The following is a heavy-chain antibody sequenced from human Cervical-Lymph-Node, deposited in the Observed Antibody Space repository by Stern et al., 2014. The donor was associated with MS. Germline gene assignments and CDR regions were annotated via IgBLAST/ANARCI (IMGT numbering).Heavy chain of an antibody. Sequence: QVQLQESGPGLVKPSETLSLTCTVSGGSVSDYYSTWIRQRPGKGLEWIGYISDTGTTNYNPSLHSRVTITLDTSQNQVSLRLRSVTAADTAVYYCARDPSTTASDWFFDLWGRGSLVTVSS. CDR1: GGSVSDYY. CDR3: ARDPSTTASDWFFDL. CDR2: ISDTGTT. V-gene: IGHV4-59*02. D-gene: IGHD2-21*02. J-gene: IGHJ2*01.